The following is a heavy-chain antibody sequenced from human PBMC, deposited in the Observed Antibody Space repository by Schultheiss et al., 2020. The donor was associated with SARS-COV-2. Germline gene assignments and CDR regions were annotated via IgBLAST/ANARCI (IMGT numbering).Heavy chain of an antibody. J-gene: IGHJ6*02. CDR3: ARGDRVVVVAATDRFAYYYYGMEV. D-gene: IGHD2-15*01. V-gene: IGHV1-69*13. CDR1: GYTFTSYA. CDR2: IIPIFGTA. Sequence: SVKVSCKASGYTFTSYAISWVRQAPGQGLEWMGGIIPIFGTANYAQKFQGRVTITADESTSTAYMELSSLRSEDTAVYYCARGDRVVVVAATDRFAYYYYGMEVWGQGTTVTVSS.